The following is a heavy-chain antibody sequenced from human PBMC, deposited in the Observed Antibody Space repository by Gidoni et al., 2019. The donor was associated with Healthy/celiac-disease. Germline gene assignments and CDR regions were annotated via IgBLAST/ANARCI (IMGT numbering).Heavy chain of an antibody. CDR1: GYTFTGYY. Sequence: QVQLVQSGAEVKKPGASVKVSCKASGYTFTGYYMHWVRQAPGQGLEWMGWINPNSGGTNYAQKFQGRVTMTRDTSISTAYMELSRLRSDDTAVYYCARETLKISAGNDAFDIWGQGTMVTVSS. CDR2: INPNSGGT. J-gene: IGHJ3*02. D-gene: IGHD3-16*01. CDR3: ARETLKISAGNDAFDI. V-gene: IGHV1-2*02.